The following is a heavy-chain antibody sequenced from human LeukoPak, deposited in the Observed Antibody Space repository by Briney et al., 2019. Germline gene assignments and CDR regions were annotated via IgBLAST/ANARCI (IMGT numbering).Heavy chain of an antibody. V-gene: IGHV3-30*02. CDR2: IQYDGSNK. D-gene: IGHD3-3*01. CDR3: AKDGGNYYYYYMDV. J-gene: IGHJ6*03. Sequence: PGGSLRLSCAASGFTFSSYGMHWVRQAPGKGLEWVAFIQYDGSNKYYADSVKGRFTISRDNSKNTLYLQMNSLRAEDTAVYYCAKDGGNYYYYYMDVWGKGTTVTVSS. CDR1: GFTFSSYG.